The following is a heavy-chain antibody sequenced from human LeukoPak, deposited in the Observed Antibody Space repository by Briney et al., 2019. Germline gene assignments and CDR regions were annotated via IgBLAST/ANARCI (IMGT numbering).Heavy chain of an antibody. V-gene: IGHV4-34*01. CDR1: GGSFSGYY. J-gene: IGHJ4*02. CDR2: INHSGST. CDR3: ARGNYLDY. Sequence: SETLSLTCAVYGGSFSGYYWSWIRQPPGKGLEWIGEINHSGSTNYNPSLKSRFTISVDTSKNQFSLKLSSVTAADTAVYYCARGNYLDYWGQGTLVTVSS.